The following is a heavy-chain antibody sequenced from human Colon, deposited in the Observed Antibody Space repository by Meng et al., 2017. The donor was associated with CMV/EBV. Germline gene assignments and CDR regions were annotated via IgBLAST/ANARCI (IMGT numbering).Heavy chain of an antibody. D-gene: IGHD1/OR15-1a*01. CDR3: AKDEVPNNIDY. J-gene: IGHJ4*02. V-gene: IGHV3-53*01. CDR2: IYPDGRP. CDR1: GFTVNTYF. Sequence: IQLVESGGGLFQPGGSLRLSCAASGFTVNTYFMSLVRQAPGKGLEWVSIIYPDGRPFYADSVQGRFTISTDNSKNTLYLQMNSLRAEDTATYYCAKDEVPNNIDYWGQGTLVTVSS.